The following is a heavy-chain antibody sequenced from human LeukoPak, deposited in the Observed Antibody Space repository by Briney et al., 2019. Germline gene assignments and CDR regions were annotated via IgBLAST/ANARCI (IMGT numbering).Heavy chain of an antibody. J-gene: IGHJ5*02. CDR3: AIENIAVAAYWFDP. D-gene: IGHD6-19*01. CDR2: IYYSGST. Sequence: SETLSLTCTVSGGSISSGGYYWSWIRQHPGKGLEWIGYIYYSGSTYYNPSLKSRVTISVDTSKNQFSLKLSSVTAADTAVYYCAIENIAVAAYWFDPWGQGTLVTVSS. CDR1: GGSISSGGYY. V-gene: IGHV4-31*03.